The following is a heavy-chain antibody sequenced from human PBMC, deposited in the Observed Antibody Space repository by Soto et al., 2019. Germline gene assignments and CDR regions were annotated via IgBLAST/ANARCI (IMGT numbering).Heavy chain of an antibody. Sequence: QVQLQQWGAGLLKPSETLSLTCAVYGGSFSGYQWTWIRQTPGKGLEWIGEINDSGNINYNPSLTSPVTILVDTAKKQISLKLSSVTAADTAVYYCARGLILWFGELSRRGGYYYYMDVWGKGTKVTVSS. CDR3: ARGLILWFGELSRRGGYYYYMDV. J-gene: IGHJ6*03. CDR2: INDSGNI. CDR1: GGSFSGYQ. V-gene: IGHV4-34*01. D-gene: IGHD3-10*01.